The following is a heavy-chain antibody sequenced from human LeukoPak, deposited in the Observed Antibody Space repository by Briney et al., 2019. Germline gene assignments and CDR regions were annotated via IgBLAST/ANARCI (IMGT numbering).Heavy chain of an antibody. D-gene: IGHD3-22*01. CDR1: GITLSNYV. V-gene: IGHV3-23*01. CDR2: ISDSGGRT. J-gene: IGHJ4*02. Sequence: GGSLRLSCAVSGITLSNYVMSGVRQAPGKGLEGVAGISDSGGRTNYADSVKGRFTISRDSPKNTLHLQMNSLRAEDTAVYFCAKRGVVIRVILVGFHKEAYYFDSWGQGALVTVSS. CDR3: AKRGVVIRVILVGFHKEAYYFDS.